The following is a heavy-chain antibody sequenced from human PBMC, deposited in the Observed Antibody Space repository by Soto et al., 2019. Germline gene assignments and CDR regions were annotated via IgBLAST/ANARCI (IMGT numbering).Heavy chain of an antibody. D-gene: IGHD3-16*01. CDR2: ITWHSGTI. Sequence: EVQLVESGGGLVQPGRSLRLACAASGFTFDQYTMHWVRQAPGKGLEWVSSITWHSGTIGYAYSVKGRFTISRDNAKNSLYLQMNSLRGEDTALYYCAKEMITFGDFNYSYMDVWGNGITVTVSS. V-gene: IGHV3-9*01. CDR1: GFTFDQYT. J-gene: IGHJ6*03. CDR3: AKEMITFGDFNYSYMDV.